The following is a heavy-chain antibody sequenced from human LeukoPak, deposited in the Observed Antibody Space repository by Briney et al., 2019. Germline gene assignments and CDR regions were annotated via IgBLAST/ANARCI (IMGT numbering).Heavy chain of an antibody. CDR1: GYTFTGYS. J-gene: IGHJ4*02. CDR2: TNADNGNT. D-gene: IGHD6-13*01. Sequence: ASVKVSCKASGYTFTGYSLHWVRQAPGQWLEWMGWTNADNGNTRYSQKFQGRVTITRDTSASTAYMELSSLGSEDTAVYYCASSSWSAYFDSWGQGTLVTVSS. V-gene: IGHV1-3*01. CDR3: ASSSWSAYFDS.